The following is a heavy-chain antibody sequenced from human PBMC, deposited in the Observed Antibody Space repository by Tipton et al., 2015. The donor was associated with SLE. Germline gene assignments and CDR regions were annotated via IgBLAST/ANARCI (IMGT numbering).Heavy chain of an antibody. Sequence: TLSLTCTVSGGSISSDYWTWIRQPPGKGLEWIGYIYYSGSTNYNPSLKSRVTISVDTSKNQFSLKLSSVTAADTAVYYCARGYQLPLGPYYYYYMDVWGKGTTVTVSS. CDR3: ARGYQLPLGPYYYYYMDV. D-gene: IGHD2-2*01. V-gene: IGHV4-59*01. CDR2: IYYSGST. J-gene: IGHJ6*03. CDR1: GGSISSDY.